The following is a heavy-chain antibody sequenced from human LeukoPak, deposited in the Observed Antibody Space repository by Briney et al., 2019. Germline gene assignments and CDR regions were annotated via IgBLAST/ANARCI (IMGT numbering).Heavy chain of an antibody. V-gene: IGHV3-33*06. D-gene: IGHD6-19*01. CDR2: IWYDGSNK. Sequence: PGGSLRPSCAASGFTFSSYGMHWVRQAPGKGLEWVAVIWYDGSNKYYADSVKGRFTISRDNSKNTLYLQMNSLRAEDTAVYYCAKGALAVAGIDYWGQGTLVTVSS. CDR1: GFTFSSYG. J-gene: IGHJ4*02. CDR3: AKGALAVAGIDY.